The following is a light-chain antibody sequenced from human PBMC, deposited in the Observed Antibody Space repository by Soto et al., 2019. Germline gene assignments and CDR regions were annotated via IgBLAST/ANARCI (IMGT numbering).Light chain of an antibody. CDR3: ATWDDSLKGLL. V-gene: IGLV1-44*01. J-gene: IGLJ2*01. Sequence: QSVLTQPPSASGTPGQRVTISCSGSSSNIGGETVTWYQHLPGSAPKLLIYGYNQRPSGVPDRFSGSKSGTSASLAISRLQSDDEADYYCATWDDSLKGLLFGGGTKLTVL. CDR1: SSNIGGET. CDR2: GYN.